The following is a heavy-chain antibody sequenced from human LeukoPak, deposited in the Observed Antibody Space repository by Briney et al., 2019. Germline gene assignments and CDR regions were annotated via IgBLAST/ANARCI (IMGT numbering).Heavy chain of an antibody. CDR1: GGSISSSNW. CDR2: IYHSGST. D-gene: IGHD4-17*01. CDR3: ARGNDYGDYGLDY. Sequence: SGTLSLTCAVSGGSISSSNWWSWVRQPPGKGREWIGEIYHSGSTNYNPSLKSRVTISVDKSKNQFSLKLSSVTAADTAVYYCARGNDYGDYGLDYWGQGTLVTVSS. V-gene: IGHV4-4*02. J-gene: IGHJ4*02.